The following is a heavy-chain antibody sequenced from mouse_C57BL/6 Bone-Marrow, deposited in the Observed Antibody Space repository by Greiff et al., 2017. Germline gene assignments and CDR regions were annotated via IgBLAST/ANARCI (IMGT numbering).Heavy chain of an antibody. CDR2: IHPSDSDT. D-gene: IGHD1-1*01. CDR3: AIVGATDYSMDY. Sequence: QVQLQQPGAELAKPGASVKVSCKASGYTFTSYWMHWVKQRPGQGLEWIGRIHPSDSDTNYNQKFKGKATLTVDKSSSKAYMQLISLTSEDSAVYYCAIVGATDYSMDYWGQGTSVTVSS. V-gene: IGHV1-74*01. CDR1: GYTFTSYW. J-gene: IGHJ4*01.